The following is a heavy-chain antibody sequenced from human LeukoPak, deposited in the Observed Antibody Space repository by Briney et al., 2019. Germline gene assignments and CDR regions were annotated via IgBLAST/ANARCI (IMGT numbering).Heavy chain of an antibody. Sequence: GGSLRLSCAASGFTFSSYGIHWVRQAPGKGLEWVTRIWYDGSNKFYADSVRGRFTISRDNSKNTLYLQMNSLRAEDTAVYYCARKDYDAFDIWGQGTMVTVSS. J-gene: IGHJ3*02. CDR3: ARKDYDAFDI. D-gene: IGHD2-15*01. CDR1: GFTFSSYG. V-gene: IGHV3-33*01. CDR2: IWYDGSNK.